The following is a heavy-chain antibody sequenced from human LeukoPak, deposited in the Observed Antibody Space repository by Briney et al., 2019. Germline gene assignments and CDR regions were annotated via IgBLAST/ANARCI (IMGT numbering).Heavy chain of an antibody. CDR1: GGSISSGSYY. D-gene: IGHD3-10*01. J-gene: IGHJ5*02. CDR3: ARGGGPASVAWFDT. CDR2: IYTSGST. V-gene: IGHV4-61*02. Sequence: PSETLSLTCTVSGGSISSGSYYWSWIRQPAGKGLEWIGRIYTSGSTNYNPSLKSRVTISVDTSKNQFSLKLSSVTAADTAVYYCARGGGPASVAWFDTWGQGTLVTVSS.